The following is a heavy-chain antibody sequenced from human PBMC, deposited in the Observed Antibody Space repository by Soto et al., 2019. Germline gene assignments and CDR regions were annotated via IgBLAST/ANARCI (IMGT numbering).Heavy chain of an antibody. CDR1: GFTFGDYA. Sequence: SLILSCTGSGFTFGDYAMSWVRRAPGKGLEWVGFIRSKAYGGTTEWAASVRGRFTFSRDDSKRIAYLQMNSLRAEDTAVYYCAKDLVPDPDSDWFYTWGQGNLVTVYS. J-gene: IGHJ5*02. D-gene: IGHD2-15*01. V-gene: IGHV3-49*04. CDR3: AKDLVPDPDSDWFYT. CDR2: IRSKAYGGTT.